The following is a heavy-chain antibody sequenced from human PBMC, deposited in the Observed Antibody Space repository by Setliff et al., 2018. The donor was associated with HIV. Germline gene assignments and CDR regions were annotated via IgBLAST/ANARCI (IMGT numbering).Heavy chain of an antibody. J-gene: IGHJ4*02. CDR1: GGSLSGYY. CDR2: VSHTGST. V-gene: IGHV4-34*01. Sequence: SETLSLTCAVYGGSLSGYYWRWIRQPPGKGLEWIGDVSHTGSTNYDPSLRSRVTISINTSKNQFSLELSSVTAADTAVYYCARSMGAFDYWGPGALVTVS. D-gene: IGHD1-26*01. CDR3: ARSMGAFDY.